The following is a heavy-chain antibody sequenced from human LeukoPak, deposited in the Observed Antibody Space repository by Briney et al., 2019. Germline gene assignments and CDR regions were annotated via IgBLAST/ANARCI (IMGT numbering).Heavy chain of an antibody. CDR3: AREGCSSTSCYFPRYYYMDV. Sequence: SETLSLTCTVSGGSISSYSWSWIRQPAGKGLEWIGRIYTSGSTNYNPSLKSRVTMSVDTSKNQFSLKLSSVTAADTAVYCCAREGCSSTSCYFPRYYYMDVWGKGTTVTVSS. CDR2: IYTSGST. D-gene: IGHD2-2*01. CDR1: GGSISSYS. J-gene: IGHJ6*03. V-gene: IGHV4-4*07.